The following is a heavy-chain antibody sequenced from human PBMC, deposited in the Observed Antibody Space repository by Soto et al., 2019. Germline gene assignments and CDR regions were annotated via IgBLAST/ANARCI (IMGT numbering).Heavy chain of an antibody. Sequence: QVQLQESGPGLVKPSQTLSLTCTVSGGSISSADYNWNWIRQPPGKGLEWIGNIYYTGVNFYNPSLKSPVIVSVDTAKNQFSLRLNSVTAADTAVYFCASDSAPYNDNYDSPLWGQGTLVTVSS. D-gene: IGHD3-10*01. CDR1: GGSISSADYN. V-gene: IGHV4-30-4*01. CDR3: ASDSAPYNDNYDSPL. CDR2: IYYTGVN. J-gene: IGHJ4*02.